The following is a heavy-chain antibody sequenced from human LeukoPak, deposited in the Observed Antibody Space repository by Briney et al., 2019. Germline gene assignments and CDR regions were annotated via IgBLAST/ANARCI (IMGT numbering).Heavy chain of an antibody. J-gene: IGHJ4*02. CDR1: GYSFTTYW. CDR3: ARQIAQGDY. Sequence: GESLKISCEASGYSFTTYWLGWVRQMSGKGLGWMGIIYPGDSHIRYSPSFQGQVNISADKSINTAYQQWSSLRASDTAMYYCARQIAQGDYWGQGTLVTVSS. V-gene: IGHV5-51*01. CDR2: IYPGDSHI. D-gene: IGHD2-21*01.